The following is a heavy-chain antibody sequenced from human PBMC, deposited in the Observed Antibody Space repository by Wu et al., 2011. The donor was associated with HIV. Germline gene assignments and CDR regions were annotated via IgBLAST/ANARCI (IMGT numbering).Heavy chain of an antibody. CDR1: GYTFTSYG. CDR3: ARGSTSRTYGTTPDYYYYYMDV. CDR2: ISAYNGNT. D-gene: IGHD4-11*01. V-gene: IGHV1-18*04. Sequence: QVQLVQSGAEVKKPGASVKVSCKASGYTFTSYGISWVRQAPGQGLEWMGWISAYNGNTKYAQKLQGRVTITRNTSISTAYMELSSLRSEDTAVYYCARGSTSRTYGTTPDYYYYYMDVWGKGTTVTVSS. J-gene: IGHJ6*03.